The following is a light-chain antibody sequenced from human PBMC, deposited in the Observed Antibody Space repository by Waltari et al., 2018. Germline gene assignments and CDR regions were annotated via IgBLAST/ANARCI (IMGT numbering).Light chain of an antibody. CDR3: QQYYSAPNT. CDR1: QIVFHTNNKNY. CDR2: WAS. Sequence: DIVMTQSPDSLAVSLGERATINCKPSQIVFHTNNKNYLAWYQQKPGHPPKLLIYWASTRESGVPDRFSGSGSGTDFTLAISSLQAEDVAVYYCQQYYSAPNTFGQGTNVEIK. V-gene: IGKV4-1*01. J-gene: IGKJ2*01.